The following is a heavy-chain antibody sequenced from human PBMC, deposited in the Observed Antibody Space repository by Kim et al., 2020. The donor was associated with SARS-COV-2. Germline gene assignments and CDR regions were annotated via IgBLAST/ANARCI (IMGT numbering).Heavy chain of an antibody. J-gene: IGHJ4*02. CDR1: GGSISSSSYY. D-gene: IGHD6-13*01. Sequence: SETLSLTCTVSGGSISSSSYYWGWIRQPPGKGLEWIGSIYYSGSTYYNPSLKSRVTISVDTSKNQFSLKLSSVTAADTAVYYCARLGGSSWFHDYGDYWGQGTLVTVSS. V-gene: IGHV4-39*01. CDR2: IYYSGST. CDR3: ARLGGSSWFHDYGDY.